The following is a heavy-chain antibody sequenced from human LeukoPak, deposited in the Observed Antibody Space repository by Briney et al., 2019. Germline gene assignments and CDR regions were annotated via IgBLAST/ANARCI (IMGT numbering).Heavy chain of an antibody. D-gene: IGHD5-12*01. CDR3: ARELYSGYDADEAYYYGMDV. V-gene: IGHV3-21*01. J-gene: IGHJ6*02. CDR1: GFTFSSYS. Sequence: PGGSLRLSCAASGFTFSSYSMNWVRQAPGKGLEWVSSISSSSSYIYYADSVKGRFTISRDNAKNSLYPQMNSLRAEDTAVYYCARELYSGYDADEAYYYGMDVWGQGTTVTVSS. CDR2: ISSSSSYI.